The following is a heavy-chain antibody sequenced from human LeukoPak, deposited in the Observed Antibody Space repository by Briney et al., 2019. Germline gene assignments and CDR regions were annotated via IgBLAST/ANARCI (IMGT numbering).Heavy chain of an antibody. J-gene: IGHJ3*02. CDR3: ATHRRPGSGGYENAFEI. CDR1: GASISSGGYS. CDR2: IYHSGST. D-gene: IGHD5-12*01. V-gene: IGHV4-30-2*03. Sequence: PSQTLSLTCAVSGASISSGGYSWSWIRQPPGKGLEWIGYIYHSGSTYYNPSLKSRLTMSVDTSKNHFSLRLNSVTAADTAIYYCATHRRPGSGGYENAFEIWGQGTMVTVSS.